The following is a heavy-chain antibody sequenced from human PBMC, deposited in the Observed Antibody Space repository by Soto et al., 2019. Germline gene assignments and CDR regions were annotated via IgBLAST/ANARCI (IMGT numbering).Heavy chain of an antibody. CDR3: ARDRGYSYASYYYYYGMDV. CDR1: GFTVSSNY. CDR2: IYSGGST. Sequence: GGSLRLSCAASGFTVSSNYMSGVRQAPGKGLEWVSVIYSGGSTYYADSVKGRFTISRDNSKNTLYLQMNSLRAEDTAVYYCARDRGYSYASYYYYYGMDVWGQGTTVTVSS. V-gene: IGHV3-53*01. J-gene: IGHJ6*02. D-gene: IGHD5-18*01.